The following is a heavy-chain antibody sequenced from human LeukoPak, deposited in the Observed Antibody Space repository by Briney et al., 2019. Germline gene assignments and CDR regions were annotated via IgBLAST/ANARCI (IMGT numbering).Heavy chain of an antibody. CDR1: GGTFSSYA. V-gene: IGHV1-69*06. CDR3: ARDPPIAVAGRGRAFYYYGMDV. J-gene: IGHJ6*04. CDR2: IIPIFCTA. D-gene: IGHD6-19*01. Sequence: SEKVSCKASGGTFSSYAISWVRQAPGQPLEWMGGIIPIFCTANYAQNFQARVTITADKSTSTAYMELSSLRSEDTAVYYCARDPPIAVAGRGRAFYYYGMDVWGKGTTVTVSS.